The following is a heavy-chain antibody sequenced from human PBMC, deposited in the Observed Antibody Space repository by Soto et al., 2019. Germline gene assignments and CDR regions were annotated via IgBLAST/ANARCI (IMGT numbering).Heavy chain of an antibody. D-gene: IGHD3-9*01. CDR1: GYTFTRNA. CDR2: IDAGNGNT. V-gene: IGHV1-3*01. J-gene: IGHJ4*02. Sequence: ASVKVSCKASGYTFTRNAIHWVRQAPGQRLEWIGKIDAGNGNTKYSQKFQGRVTITRDTSAGAAYMELSTLGSEDTSIYYCARPETDYSRFDYWGQGTLVTVPQ. CDR3: ARPETDYSRFDY.